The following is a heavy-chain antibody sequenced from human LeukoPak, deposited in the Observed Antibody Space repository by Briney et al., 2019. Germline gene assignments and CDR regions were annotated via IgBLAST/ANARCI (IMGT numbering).Heavy chain of an antibody. V-gene: IGHV3-23*01. D-gene: IGHD6-13*01. Sequence: AGGSLRLSCAASGFTFSSYAMSWVRQAPGKGLEWVSAISGSGGSTYYADSVKGRFTISRDNSKNTLYLQMNSLRAEDTSVYYCAKSRGLIAAATYWGQGTLVTVSS. CDR1: GFTFSSYA. CDR2: ISGSGGST. J-gene: IGHJ4*02. CDR3: AKSRGLIAAATY.